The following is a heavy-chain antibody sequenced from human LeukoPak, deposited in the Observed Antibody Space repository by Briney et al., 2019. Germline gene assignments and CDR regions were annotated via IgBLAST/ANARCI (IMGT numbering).Heavy chain of an antibody. V-gene: IGHV1-18*01. D-gene: IGHD6-19*01. CDR2: ISAYNGNT. CDR1: GYTFTSYG. J-gene: IGHJ4*02. CDR3: ARAKQWLVPWYFDY. Sequence: ASVKVSCKASGYTFTSYGISWVRQAPGHGLEWMGWISAYNGNTNYAQKLQGRVTMTTDTSTSTAYMELRSLRSDDTAVYYCARAKQWLVPWYFDYWGQGTLVTVSS.